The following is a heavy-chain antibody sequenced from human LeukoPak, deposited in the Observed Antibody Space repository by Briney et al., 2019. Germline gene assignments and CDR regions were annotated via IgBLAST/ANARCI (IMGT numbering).Heavy chain of an antibody. J-gene: IGHJ4*02. CDR1: GGSFSGYY. V-gene: IGHV4-34*01. Sequence: PSETLSLTCAVYGGSFSGYYWSWIRQPPGKGLEWIGEINHSGSTNYNPSLKNRVTISVDTSKNQFSLKLSSVTAADTAVYYCARSRDEGPSDYWGQGTLVTVSS. CDR2: INHSGST. CDR3: ARSRDEGPSDY.